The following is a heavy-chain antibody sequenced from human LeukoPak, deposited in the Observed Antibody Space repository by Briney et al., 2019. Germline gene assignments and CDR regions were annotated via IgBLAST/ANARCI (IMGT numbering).Heavy chain of an antibody. J-gene: IGHJ3*01. CDR3: ARLLDYDNSGDPDTFAL. V-gene: IGHV4-59*01. CDR2: IYYNGRT. Sequence: SETLSDTCTVSGGSFINYYWTWIRQTPVKGLEWIAFIYYNGRTRYNPSFQSRVTISLDTSKNHFTLQVRSVTAADTAVYFCARLLDYDNSGDPDTFALWGQKTRLSVSS. D-gene: IGHD3-22*01. CDR1: GGSFINYY.